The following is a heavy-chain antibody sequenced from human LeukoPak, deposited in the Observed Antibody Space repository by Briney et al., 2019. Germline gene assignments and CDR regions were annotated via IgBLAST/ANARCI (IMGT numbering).Heavy chain of an antibody. CDR2: IRYDGSNK. CDR1: GFTFSSYG. D-gene: IGHD2-2*01. Sequence: GGSLRLSCAASGFTFSSYGMHWVRQAPGKGLEWVAFIRYDGSNKYYADSVKGRFTISRDNSKNTLYLQMNSLRAEDTAVYYCATDLYCSSTSCYSRGPFDYWGQGTLVTVSS. V-gene: IGHV3-30*02. CDR3: ATDLYCSSTSCYSRGPFDY. J-gene: IGHJ4*02.